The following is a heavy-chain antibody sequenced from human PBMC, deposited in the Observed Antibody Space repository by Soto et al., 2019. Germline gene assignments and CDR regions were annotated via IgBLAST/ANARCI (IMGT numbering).Heavy chain of an antibody. Sequence: VGSLRLSCAASGFTFSSYGMHWVRQAPGKGLEWVAVISYDGSNKYYADSVKGRFTISRDNSKNTLYLQMNSLRAEDTAVYYCAKAEYYYDSSGPGPYFDYWGQGTLVTVS. CDR2: ISYDGSNK. CDR3: AKAEYYYDSSGPGPYFDY. CDR1: GFTFSSYG. V-gene: IGHV3-30*18. D-gene: IGHD3-22*01. J-gene: IGHJ4*02.